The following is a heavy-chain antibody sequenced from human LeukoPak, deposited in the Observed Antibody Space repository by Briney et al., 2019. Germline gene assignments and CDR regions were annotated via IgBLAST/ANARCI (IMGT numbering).Heavy chain of an antibody. Sequence: GASVKVSCKASGYTFTGYYMHWVRQAPGQGLEWMGWINPNSGGTNYAQKFQGRVTMTRDTSISTAYMELSRLRSDDTAVYYRARALTIFGVVHVVGYWGQGTLVTVSS. CDR3: ARALTIFGVVHVVGY. CDR1: GYTFTGYY. CDR2: INPNSGGT. J-gene: IGHJ4*02. V-gene: IGHV1-2*02. D-gene: IGHD3-3*01.